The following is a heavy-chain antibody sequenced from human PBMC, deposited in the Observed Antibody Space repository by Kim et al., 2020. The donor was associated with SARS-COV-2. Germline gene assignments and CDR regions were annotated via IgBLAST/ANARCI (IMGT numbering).Heavy chain of an antibody. Sequence: ASVKVSCKASGHNLTRYSVNWVRQAPGQGLEWMGWISAFSGNANYAQKFQGRVTMTRETSTNTAYMELGSLRSDDTAVYYCARDRGVVVLDAVLSYYYGMDVWGPGTAVTVSS. CDR1: GHNLTRYS. CDR3: ARDRGVVVLDAVLSYYYGMDV. J-gene: IGHJ6*02. CDR2: ISAFSGNA. V-gene: IGHV1-18*01. D-gene: IGHD3-22*01.